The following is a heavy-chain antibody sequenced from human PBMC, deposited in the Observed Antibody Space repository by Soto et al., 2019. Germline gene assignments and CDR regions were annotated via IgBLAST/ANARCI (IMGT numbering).Heavy chain of an antibody. CDR3: ARSSSWYGDYYYGMDV. V-gene: IGHV3-13*04. CDR1: GFTFSSYD. CDR2: IGTAGDT. J-gene: IGHJ6*02. Sequence: GGSLRLSFAASGFTFSSYDMHWVRQATGKGLEWVSAIGTAGDTYYPGSVKGRFTISRENAKNSLYLQMNSLRAGDTAVYYCARSSSWYGDYYYGMDVWGQGTTVTVSS. D-gene: IGHD6-13*01.